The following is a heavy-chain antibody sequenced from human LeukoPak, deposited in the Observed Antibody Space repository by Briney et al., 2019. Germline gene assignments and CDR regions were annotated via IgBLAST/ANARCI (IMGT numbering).Heavy chain of an antibody. CDR3: AKDSGGRYQLAAGNWFDS. Sequence: GGSLRLSCAASGFTFHTYAMSWVRQAPGKGLEWVSAISGNGAASYYADSVKGRFTISRDNSKNTLFVQMNSLRGEDTAVYYCAKDSGGRYQLAAGNWFDSWGQGTLVTVSS. CDR1: GFTFHTYA. J-gene: IGHJ5*01. CDR2: ISGNGAAS. V-gene: IGHV3-23*01. D-gene: IGHD2-2*01.